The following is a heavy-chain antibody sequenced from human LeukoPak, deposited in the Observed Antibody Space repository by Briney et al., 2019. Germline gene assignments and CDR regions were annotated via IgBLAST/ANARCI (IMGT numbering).Heavy chain of an antibody. CDR1: GFTFSTNY. J-gene: IGHJ4*02. V-gene: IGHV3-53*01. Sequence: SGGSLRLSCAASGFTFSTNYMSWVRQAPGKGLEWVSVIYSGGSPYYADSVKGRFTISRDNSKNTLYLQMNSLRAEDTAVYYCARDLNYYDSSGYGHCGQGTLVTVSS. D-gene: IGHD3-22*01. CDR2: IYSGGSP. CDR3: ARDLNYYDSSGYGH.